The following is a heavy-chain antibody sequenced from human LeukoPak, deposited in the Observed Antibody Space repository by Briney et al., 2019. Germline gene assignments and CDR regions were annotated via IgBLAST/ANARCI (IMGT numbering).Heavy chain of an antibody. Sequence: SQTLSLTCTVSGGSISSGGYYWSWIRQHPGKGLEWIGYIYYSGGTYYNPSLKSRVTISVDTSKNQFSLKLSSVTAADTAVYYCARAWDYDFWSGYAYYYGMDVWGQGTTVTVSS. CDR2: IYYSGGT. CDR1: GGSISSGGYY. CDR3: ARAWDYDFWSGYAYYYGMDV. J-gene: IGHJ6*02. V-gene: IGHV4-31*03. D-gene: IGHD3-3*01.